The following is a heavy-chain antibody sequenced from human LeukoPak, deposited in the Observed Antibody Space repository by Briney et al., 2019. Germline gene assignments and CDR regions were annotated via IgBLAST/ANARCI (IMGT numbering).Heavy chain of an antibody. CDR2: IYYSGST. D-gene: IGHD2-2*02. V-gene: IGHV4-30-4*01. CDR3: ARGCSSTSCYTGDY. CDR1: GGSISSGDYY. J-gene: IGHJ4*02. Sequence: SETLSLTCTVSGGSISSGDYYWSWIRQPPGKGLEWIGYIYYSGSTYYNPSLKSRVTISVDTSKNQFSLKLSSVTAADTAVYYCARGCSSTSCYTGDYWGQGTLVTVSS.